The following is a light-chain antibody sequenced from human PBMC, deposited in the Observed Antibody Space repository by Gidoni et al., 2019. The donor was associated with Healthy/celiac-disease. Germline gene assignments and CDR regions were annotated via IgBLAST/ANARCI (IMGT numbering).Light chain of an antibody. V-gene: IGKV1-39*01. Sequence: DIQMTQSPSSLSASVGDRVTITCRASQIISSYLNWYQQKPGEAPKLLIYAASSLQSGVPSRFSGSGSGTDFTLTISSLQPEDFATYYCQQSYSTPWTFGQGTKVEIK. CDR3: QQSYSTPWT. CDR1: QIISSY. J-gene: IGKJ1*01. CDR2: AAS.